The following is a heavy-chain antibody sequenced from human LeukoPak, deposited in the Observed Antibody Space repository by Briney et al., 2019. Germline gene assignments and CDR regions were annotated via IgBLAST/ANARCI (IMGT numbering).Heavy chain of an antibody. CDR1: GFTFSSYE. V-gene: IGHV3-48*03. CDR2: ISSSGSTI. J-gene: IGHJ6*04. D-gene: IGHD6-19*01. CDR3: ARGRLSIAVVPMDV. Sequence: GGSLRLSCAASGFTFSSYEMNWVRQAPGKGLEWVSYISSSGSTIYYADSVKGRFTISRDNAKNSLYLQMNSLRAEDTAVYYCARGRLSIAVVPMDVWGKGTTVTVSS.